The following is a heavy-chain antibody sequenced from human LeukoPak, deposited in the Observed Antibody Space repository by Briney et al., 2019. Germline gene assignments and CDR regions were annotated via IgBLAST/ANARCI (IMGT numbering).Heavy chain of an antibody. CDR2: TYYRSKWYN. CDR1: GDXVSTNSAA. Sequence: SQTLSLTCAISGDXVSTNSAAWNWIRQSPSRGLEWLGRTYYRSKWYNDYAVSVKSRIAIKPDTSKNQFSLQLNSVTPEDTAVYYCARDMGVFSKWSKYDYWGQGTLVTVSS. V-gene: IGHV6-1*01. D-gene: IGHD2-15*01. CDR3: ARDMGVFSKWSKYDY. J-gene: IGHJ4*02.